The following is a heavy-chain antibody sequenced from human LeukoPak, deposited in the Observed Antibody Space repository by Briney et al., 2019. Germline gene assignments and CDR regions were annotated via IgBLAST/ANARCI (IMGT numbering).Heavy chain of an antibody. CDR2: MNPNSGNT. CDR1: GYTFTSYD. CDR3: AREYRSAAGFDP. Sequence: GASVKVSCKASGYTFTSYDINWVRQATGQGLEWLGWMNPNSGNTGYAQKFQGRVTMTRNTSISTAYMELSSLRSEDTAVYYCAREYRSAAGFDPWGQGTLVTVSS. D-gene: IGHD2-2*01. J-gene: IGHJ5*02. V-gene: IGHV1-8*01.